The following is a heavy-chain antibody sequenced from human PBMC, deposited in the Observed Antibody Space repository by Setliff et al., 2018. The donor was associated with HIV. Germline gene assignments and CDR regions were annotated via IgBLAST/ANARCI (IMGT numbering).Heavy chain of an antibody. V-gene: IGHV1-69*05. CDR3: ARGHSHGYGYSGSYGPFDI. D-gene: IGHD1-26*01. Sequence: SVKVSCKASGGTFSSYAINWVRQAPGQGLEWMGGIIPMFGTLNFAQKFQGRVTITTDESTSTAYMELNSLRSEDTAVYYCARGHSHGYGYSGSYGPFDIWGQGTKVTVSS. J-gene: IGHJ3*02. CDR2: IIPMFGTL. CDR1: GGTFSSYA.